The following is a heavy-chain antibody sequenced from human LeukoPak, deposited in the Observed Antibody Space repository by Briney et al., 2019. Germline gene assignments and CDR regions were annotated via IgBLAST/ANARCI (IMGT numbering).Heavy chain of an antibody. V-gene: IGHV1-69*04. D-gene: IGHD1-26*01. Sequence: SVKVSCKASGYTFTSYDINWVRQATGQGLEWMGRIIPMLGTVNYAQKFQGRVTIIADKFTSTAYMELSSLRSEDTAVYYCARDQKVGATPYFGMDVWGQGTTVTVSS. CDR2: IIPMLGTV. CDR3: ARDQKVGATPYFGMDV. J-gene: IGHJ6*02. CDR1: GYTFTSYD.